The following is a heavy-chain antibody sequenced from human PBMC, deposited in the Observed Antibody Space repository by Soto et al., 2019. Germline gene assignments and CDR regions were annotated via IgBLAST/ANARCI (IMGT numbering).Heavy chain of an antibody. CDR2: IYYSGST. Sequence: QVQLQESGPGLVKPSQTLSLTCTVSGGSISSGGYYWSWIRQHPGKGLEWIGYIYYSGSTYYTPSLKIRFTISVETYKNQFSLNRSSVTGADTAVYCCARTPGYWGQGTRGTGSS. CDR3: ARTPGY. CDR1: GGSISSGGYY. V-gene: IGHV4-31*03. J-gene: IGHJ1*01.